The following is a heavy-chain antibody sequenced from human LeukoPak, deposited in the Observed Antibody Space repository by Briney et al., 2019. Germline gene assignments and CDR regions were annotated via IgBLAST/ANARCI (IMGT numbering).Heavy chain of an antibody. J-gene: IGHJ4*02. D-gene: IGHD6-19*01. CDR1: GFTFSSYG. CDR2: ISGSGGST. CDR3: AKVSPGGWLVEGDYFDY. V-gene: IGHV3-23*01. Sequence: GGSPRLSCAASGFTFSSYGMSWVRQAPGKGLEWVSAISGSGGSTYYADSVKGRFTISRDNSKNTLYLQMNSLRAEDTAVYYCAKVSPGGWLVEGDYFDYWGQGTLVTVSS.